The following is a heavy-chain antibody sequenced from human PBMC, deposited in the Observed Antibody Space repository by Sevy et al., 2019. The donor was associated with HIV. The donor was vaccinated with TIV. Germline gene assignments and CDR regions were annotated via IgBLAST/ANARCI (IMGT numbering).Heavy chain of an antibody. D-gene: IGHD2-15*01. V-gene: IGHV3-23*01. CDR1: GFTFNTYA. CDR2: ISGSAYST. CDR3: AKGDRTFYGLDV. J-gene: IGHJ6*02. Sequence: GGSLRLSCAASGFTFNTYAMSWVRQAPGKGLEWVSGISGSAYSTYYADSVKGRFTISRDNSKNTLSLQMNSLRAEDTAVYYCAKGDRTFYGLDVWGQGTTVTVSS.